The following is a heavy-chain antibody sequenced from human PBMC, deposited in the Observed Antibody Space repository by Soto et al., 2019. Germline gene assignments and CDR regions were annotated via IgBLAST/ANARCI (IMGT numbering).Heavy chain of an antibody. Sequence: PGGSLRLSCAASGFTFSSYAMHWVRQAPGKGLERVAVISYDGSNKYYADSAQGRFTISRDNSKNTLYLQMNSLRAEDTAVYYCARVRLHYVILTGYLYYYYGMDVWGQGTTVTVSS. V-gene: IGHV3-30-3*01. CDR1: GFTFSSYA. J-gene: IGHJ6*02. CDR3: ARVRLHYVILTGYLYYYYGMDV. CDR2: ISYDGSNK. D-gene: IGHD3-9*01.